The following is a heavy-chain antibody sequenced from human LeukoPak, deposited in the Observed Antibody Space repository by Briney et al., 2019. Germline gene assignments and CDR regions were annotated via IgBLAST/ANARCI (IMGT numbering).Heavy chain of an antibody. J-gene: IGHJ4*02. CDR2: ISSSSSYI. CDR1: GFTFKTSS. CDR3: ARIYCSSTSCYSFDY. Sequence: GGSLRLSCEASGFTFKTSSMNWVRQAPGKGLEWVSSISSSSSYIYYADSVKGRFTISRDNAKNSLYLQMNSLRAEDTAVYYCARIYCSSTSCYSFDYWGQGTLVTVSS. V-gene: IGHV3-21*01. D-gene: IGHD2-2*01.